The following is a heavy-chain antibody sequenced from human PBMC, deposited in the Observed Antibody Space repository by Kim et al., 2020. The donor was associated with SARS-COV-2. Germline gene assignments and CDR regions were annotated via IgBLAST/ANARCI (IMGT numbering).Heavy chain of an antibody. J-gene: IGHJ3*02. D-gene: IGHD2-21*02. CDR1: GFTFSSYA. Sequence: GGSLRLSCAASGFTFSSYAMSWVRQAPGKGLEWVSAISGSGGSTYYADSVKGRFTISRDNSKNTLYLQMNSLRAEDTAVYYCAKDLSVVVTANDAFDIWGQGTMVTVSS. V-gene: IGHV3-23*01. CDR3: AKDLSVVVTANDAFDI. CDR2: ISGSGGST.